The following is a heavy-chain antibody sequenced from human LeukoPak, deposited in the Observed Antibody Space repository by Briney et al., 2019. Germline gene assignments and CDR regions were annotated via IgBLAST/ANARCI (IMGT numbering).Heavy chain of an antibody. V-gene: IGHV4-4*07. D-gene: IGHD6-6*01. CDR2: IYASGST. Sequence: SETLSLTCTVSGGSISSYFWSWIRQPAGKGLEWIGRIYASGSTNDNPSLKSRVTMSVDTSKNQFSLKLTSVTAADTAVYYCAREYSSSSGKNAFDIWGQGTMVTVSS. CDR3: AREYSSSSGKNAFDI. CDR1: GGSISSYF. J-gene: IGHJ3*02.